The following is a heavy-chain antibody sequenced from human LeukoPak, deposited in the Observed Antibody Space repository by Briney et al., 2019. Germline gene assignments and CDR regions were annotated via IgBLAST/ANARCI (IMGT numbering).Heavy chain of an antibody. V-gene: IGHV1-18*01. J-gene: IGHJ1*01. Sequence: ASVKVSCKASGYTSTSYGISWVRQAPGQGLEWMGWISAYNGNTNYAQKLQGRVTMTTDTSTSTAYMELRSLRSDDTAVYYCARPSYDSSDYEYFQHWGQGTLVTVSS. D-gene: IGHD3-22*01. CDR3: ARPSYDSSDYEYFQH. CDR2: ISAYNGNT. CDR1: GYTSTSYG.